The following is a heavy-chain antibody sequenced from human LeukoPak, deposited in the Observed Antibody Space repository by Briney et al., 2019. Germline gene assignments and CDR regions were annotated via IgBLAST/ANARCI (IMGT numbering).Heavy chain of an antibody. CDR2: IYYSGST. CDR3: AREGVWIQLWNFDY. Sequence: PSETLSPTCTVSGGSISSSSYYWGWIRQPPGKGLEWIGSIYYSGSTYYNPSLKSRVTISVDTSKNQFSLKLSSVTAADTAVYYCAREGVWIQLWNFDYWGQGTLVTVSS. J-gene: IGHJ4*02. V-gene: IGHV4-39*02. D-gene: IGHD5-18*01. CDR1: GGSISSSSYY.